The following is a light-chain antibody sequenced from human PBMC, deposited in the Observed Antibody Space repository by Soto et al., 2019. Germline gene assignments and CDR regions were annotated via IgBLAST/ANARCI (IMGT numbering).Light chain of an antibody. CDR3: QQSSTMPIT. J-gene: IGKJ5*01. V-gene: IGKV1-39*01. Sequence: DIQMTQSPSTLSASVGDRVTITCRASQSISGWLAWYQQKPGKAPEXLIYAASTLQSGVPSRFSGSGSGTDFTLIISSLKPEDFVTYDGQQSSTMPITFGQGTRLEIK. CDR2: AAS. CDR1: QSISGW.